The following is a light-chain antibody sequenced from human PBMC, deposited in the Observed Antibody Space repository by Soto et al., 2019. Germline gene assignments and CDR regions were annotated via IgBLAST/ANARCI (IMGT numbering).Light chain of an antibody. Sequence: DIQMTQSPSTLSAFVGDRVTITCRASQSISSWLAWYQQKPGKAPKLLIYDASSLESGVPSRFSGSGSGTEFTLTISSLQPDDFATYSCQQYNSYSEAFGQGTKVDI. J-gene: IGKJ1*01. V-gene: IGKV1-5*01. CDR2: DAS. CDR1: QSISSW. CDR3: QQYNSYSEA.